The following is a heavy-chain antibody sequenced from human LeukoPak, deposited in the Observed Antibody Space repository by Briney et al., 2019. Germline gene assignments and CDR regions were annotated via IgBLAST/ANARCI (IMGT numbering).Heavy chain of an antibody. V-gene: IGHV4-39*07. J-gene: IGHJ3*02. D-gene: IGHD6-19*01. CDR2: IYYSGST. CDR3: ARLGHSGWYEMAAFDI. Sequence: SETLSLTCTVSGGSISSSSYYWGWIRQPPGKGLEWIGSIYYSGSTYYNPSLKSRVTISVDTSKNQFSLKLSSVTAADTAVYYCARLGHSGWYEMAAFDIWGQGTMVTVSS. CDR1: GGSISSSSYY.